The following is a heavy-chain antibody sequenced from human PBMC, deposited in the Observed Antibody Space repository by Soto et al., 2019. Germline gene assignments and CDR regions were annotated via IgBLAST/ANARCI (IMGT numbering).Heavy chain of an antibody. D-gene: IGHD6-6*01. CDR3: ARDFEYSSSSGHHYYYGMDV. CDR2: IYSGGST. V-gene: IGHV3-66*01. J-gene: IGHJ6*02. CDR1: GFTVSSYR. Sequence: PGGSLRLSCAASGFTVSSYRMSWVRQAPGKGLEWVSVIYSGGSTYYADSVKGRFTISRDNSKNTLYLQMNSLRAEDTAVYYCARDFEYSSSSGHHYYYGMDVWGQGTTVTVSS.